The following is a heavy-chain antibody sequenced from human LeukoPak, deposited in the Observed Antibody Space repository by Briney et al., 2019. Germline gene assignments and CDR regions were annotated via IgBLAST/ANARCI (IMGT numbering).Heavy chain of an antibody. Sequence: PSETLSVTCTVSGGSISSSSYYWGWIRQPPGKGLEWIGSIYYGGGTYYNPSLKSRVTISVDTSKNQFSLKLSSVTAADTAVYYCARDRAYGVSDYWGQGTLVTVSS. D-gene: IGHD4-17*01. CDR2: IYYGGGT. J-gene: IGHJ4*02. V-gene: IGHV4-39*07. CDR3: ARDRAYGVSDY. CDR1: GGSISSSSYY.